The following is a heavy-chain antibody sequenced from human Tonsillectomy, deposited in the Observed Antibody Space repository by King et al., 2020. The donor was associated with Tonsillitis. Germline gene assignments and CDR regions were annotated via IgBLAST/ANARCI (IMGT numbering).Heavy chain of an antibody. CDR2: IRSKAYGGTT. D-gene: IGHD6-19*01. V-gene: IGHV3-49*03. CDR3: TREQYFSGLAY. J-gene: IGHJ4*02. CDR1: GFTFGDYA. Sequence: VQLVESGGGLVQPGRSLRLSCTASGFTFGDYAMSWLRQAPGKGLEWVGFIRSKAYGGTTKYAASVKGRFTISRDDSKSIAYLQMNSLKTEDTAVYYWTREQYFSGLAYWGPGTLCTVSS.